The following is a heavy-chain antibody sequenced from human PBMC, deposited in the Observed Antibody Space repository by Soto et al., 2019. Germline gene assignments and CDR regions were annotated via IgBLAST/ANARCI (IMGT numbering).Heavy chain of an antibody. CDR1: GGSFSGYY. V-gene: IGHV4-34*01. CDR3: ARLYGSGSYYDVKWFDP. CDR2: INHSGST. D-gene: IGHD3-10*01. J-gene: IGHJ5*02. Sequence: PSETLSLTCAVYGGSFSGYYWSWIRQPPGKGLEWIGEINHSGSTNYNPSLKSRVTISVDTSKNQFSLKLSSVTAADTAVYYCARLYGSGSYYDVKWFDPWGQGTLVTISS.